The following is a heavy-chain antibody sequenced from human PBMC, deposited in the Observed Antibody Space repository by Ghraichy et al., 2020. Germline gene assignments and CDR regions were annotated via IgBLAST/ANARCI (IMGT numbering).Heavy chain of an antibody. D-gene: IGHD3-10*01. J-gene: IGHJ3*02. CDR2: ISSSGSTI. V-gene: IGHV3-11*01. CDR1: GFTFSDYY. CDR3: AGGGPYYYGSGRTLDI. Sequence: GGSLRLSCAASGFTFSDYYMSWIRQAPGKGLEWVSFISSSGSTIYYADSVKGRFTISRDNAKNSLYLQMNTLRAEDTAVYYCAGGGPYYYGSGRTLDIWGQGTMVTVSS.